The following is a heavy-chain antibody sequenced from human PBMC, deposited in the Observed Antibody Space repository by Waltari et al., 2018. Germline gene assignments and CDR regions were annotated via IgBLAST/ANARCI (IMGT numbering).Heavy chain of an antibody. J-gene: IGHJ3*02. CDR1: GSTFTGYY. Sequence: QVQLVQSGAEVKKPGASVKVSCQASGSTFTGYYMHWVRQAPGPGLEWMGWINPNSGGTNYAQKFQGRVTMTRDTSISTAYMELSRLRSDDTAVYYCARGFCSGGSCFVSDAFDIWGQGTMVTVSS. CDR2: INPNSGGT. D-gene: IGHD2-15*01. CDR3: ARGFCSGGSCFVSDAFDI. V-gene: IGHV1-2*02.